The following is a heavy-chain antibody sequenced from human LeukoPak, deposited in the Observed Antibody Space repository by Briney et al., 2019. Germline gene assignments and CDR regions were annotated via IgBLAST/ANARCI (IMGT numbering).Heavy chain of an antibody. V-gene: IGHV4-38-2*02. Sequence: SETLSLTCTVSGYSISSGYYWGWIRQSPGKGLEWIGSIYQSGSTYYNPSLKSRVTISIDTSKNQFSLKLSSVTAADTAVYYCARGSVGETYNWFDPWGQGTLVTVSS. J-gene: IGHJ5*02. CDR2: IYQSGST. CDR1: GYSISSGYY. D-gene: IGHD1-26*01. CDR3: ARGSVGETYNWFDP.